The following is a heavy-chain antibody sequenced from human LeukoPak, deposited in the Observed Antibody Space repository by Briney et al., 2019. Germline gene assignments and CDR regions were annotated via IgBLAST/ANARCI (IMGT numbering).Heavy chain of an antibody. D-gene: IGHD3-16*01. J-gene: IGHJ6*03. CDR2: ISSSSSYI. V-gene: IGHV3-21*01. Sequence: SGGSLRLSCAASGFTFSSYSMNWVRQAPGKGLEWVSSISSSSSYIYYADSVKGRFTISRDNAKNSLYLQMNSLRAEDTAVYYCATNSRFMITFGGVPYYMDVWGKGTTVTVSS. CDR3: ATNSRFMITFGGVPYYMDV. CDR1: GFTFSSYS.